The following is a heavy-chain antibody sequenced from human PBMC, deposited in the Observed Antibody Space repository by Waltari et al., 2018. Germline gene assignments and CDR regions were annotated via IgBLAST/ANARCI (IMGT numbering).Heavy chain of an antibody. Sequence: EVRLAESGGGLVKPGGSLRLSCTASGFDFSGYARNWVRQAPGTGLEWVSAIGGTHSNIFYADSVKGRFTVSRDNAKNSLYLQMDNLRAEDSGLYFCTRDLYGSGGDWFDPWGQGTLVTVSS. J-gene: IGHJ5*02. D-gene: IGHD3-10*01. V-gene: IGHV3-21*03. CDR2: IGGTHSNI. CDR1: GFDFSGYA. CDR3: TRDLYGSGGDWFDP.